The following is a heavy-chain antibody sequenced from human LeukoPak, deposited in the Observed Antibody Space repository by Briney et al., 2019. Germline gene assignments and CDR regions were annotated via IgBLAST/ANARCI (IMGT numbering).Heavy chain of an antibody. CDR3: ASLWFGESRFDY. V-gene: IGHV3-11*03. CDR2: ISSSSSYT. CDR1: RFTFSDYY. Sequence: GGSLRLSCAASRFTFSDYYMSWIRQAPGKGLEWVPYISSSSSYTNYADSVKGRFTISRDNAKNSLYLQMNSLRAEDTAVYYCASLWFGESRFDYWGQGTLVTVSS. D-gene: IGHD3-10*01. J-gene: IGHJ4*02.